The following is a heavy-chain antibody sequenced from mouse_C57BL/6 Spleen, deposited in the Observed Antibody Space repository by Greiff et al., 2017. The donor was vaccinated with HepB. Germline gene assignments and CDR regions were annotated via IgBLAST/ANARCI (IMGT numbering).Heavy chain of an antibody. CDR3: ARVYDHYYAMDY. D-gene: IGHD2-3*01. CDR2: IYPGDGDT. V-gene: IGHV1-82*01. CDR1: GYAFSSSW. Sequence: QVQLQQSGPELVKPGASVKISCKASGYAFSSSWMNWVKQRPGKGLEWIGRIYPGDGDTNYNGKFKGKATLTADKSSSTAYMQLSSLTSEDSAVYFCARVYDHYYAMDYWGQGTSVTVSS. J-gene: IGHJ4*01.